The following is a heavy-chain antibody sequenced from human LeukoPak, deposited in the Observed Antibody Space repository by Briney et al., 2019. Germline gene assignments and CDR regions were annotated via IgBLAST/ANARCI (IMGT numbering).Heavy chain of an antibody. CDR1: GGTFSSYA. CDR2: IVPLFGTA. CDR3: ATVADDSSGYYWFDY. V-gene: IGHV1-69*05. D-gene: IGHD3-22*01. Sequence: ASVKVSCKASGGTFSSYAINWVRQAPGHGLEWMGGIVPLFGTANYAQKFQGRVSITTDESTSTAYMELSSLRSEDTAVYYCATVADDSSGYYWFDYWGQGTLVTVSS. J-gene: IGHJ4*02.